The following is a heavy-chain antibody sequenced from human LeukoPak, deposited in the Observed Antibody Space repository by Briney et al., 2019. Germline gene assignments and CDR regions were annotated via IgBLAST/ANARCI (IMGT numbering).Heavy chain of an antibody. D-gene: IGHD2-2*01. CDR2: TNTDGSST. CDR3: ARDRRSITQRGFDP. CDR1: GFTFSSYW. V-gene: IGHV3-74*01. J-gene: IGHJ5*02. Sequence: GGSLRLSCAASGFTFSSYWMHWVRQAPGKGLVWVSRTNTDGSSTSYADSVKGRFTISRDNAKNTLYLQMNSLRAEDTAVYYCARDRRSITQRGFDPWGQGTLVTVSS.